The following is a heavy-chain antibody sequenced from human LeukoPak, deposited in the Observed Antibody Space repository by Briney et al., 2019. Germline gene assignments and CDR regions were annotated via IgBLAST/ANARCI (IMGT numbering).Heavy chain of an antibody. CDR2: ISGSGATT. CDR1: EFTFRSYA. D-gene: IGHD5-18*01. Sequence: GSLRLSCAASEFTFRSYAMSWVRQAPGKGLEWVSAISGSGATTYSADSVKGRFTISRDNSKNTLYLQMNSLGAEDTAVYYCAKGYSFGCCNYYYMDAWGKGTTVTVSS. V-gene: IGHV3-23*01. CDR3: AKGYSFGCCNYYYMDA. J-gene: IGHJ6*03.